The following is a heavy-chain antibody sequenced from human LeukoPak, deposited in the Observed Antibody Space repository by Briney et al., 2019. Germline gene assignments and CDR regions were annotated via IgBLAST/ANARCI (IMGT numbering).Heavy chain of an antibody. D-gene: IGHD3-22*01. CDR2: IDPSDSYT. CDR1: GYSFTSYW. Sequence: GESLKISCKGSGYSFTSYWISWVRQMPGKGLEWMGRIDPSDSYTNYSPSFQGHVSISADKSNSTAYLQWSSLKASDTAMYYCARVPKSNYDSSGYSDYWGQGTLVTLSS. J-gene: IGHJ4*02. CDR3: ARVPKSNYDSSGYSDY. V-gene: IGHV5-10-1*01.